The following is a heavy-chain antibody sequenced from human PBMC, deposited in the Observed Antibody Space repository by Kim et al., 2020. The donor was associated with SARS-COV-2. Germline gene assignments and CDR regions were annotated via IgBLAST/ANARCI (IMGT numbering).Heavy chain of an antibody. V-gene: IGHV4-39*01. Sequence: SETLSLTCTVSGGSISSSSYYWGWIRQPPGKGLEWIGSIYYSGRTYYNPSLKSRVTISVDTSKNQFSLKLSSVTAADTAVYYCARKGLFTASITMIVVLNKLAWFDPWGQGTLVTVSS. CDR3: ARKGLFTASITMIVVLNKLAWFDP. CDR1: GGSISSSSYY. CDR2: IYYSGRT. J-gene: IGHJ5*02. D-gene: IGHD3-22*01.